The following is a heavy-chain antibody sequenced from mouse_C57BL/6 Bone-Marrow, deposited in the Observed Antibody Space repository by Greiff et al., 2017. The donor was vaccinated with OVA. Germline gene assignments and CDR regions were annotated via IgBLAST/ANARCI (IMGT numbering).Heavy chain of an antibody. CDR2: INPNNGGT. Sequence: EVKLMESGPELVKPGASVKMSCKASGYTFTDYNMHWVKQSHGKSLEWIGYINPNNGGTSYNQKFKGKATLTVNKSSSTAYMELRSLTSEDSAVYYCARVILRWGWFAYWGQGTLVTVSA. V-gene: IGHV1-22*01. D-gene: IGHD1-1*01. J-gene: IGHJ3*01. CDR3: ARVILRWGWFAY. CDR1: GYTFTDYN.